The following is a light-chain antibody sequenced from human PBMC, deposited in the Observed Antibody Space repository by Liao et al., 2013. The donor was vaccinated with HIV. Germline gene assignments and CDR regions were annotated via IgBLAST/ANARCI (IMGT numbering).Light chain of an antibody. CDR1: NIGSKS. J-gene: IGLJ2*01. Sequence: SYELTQPPSVSVAPGKTATITCGGNNIGSKSVHWYQQRPGQAPVLVIHYDNDRPSGIPERFSGSNSGNTATLTISRVEAGDEADFYCQVWDSGTDHPVFGGGTKLTVL. CDR2: YDN. CDR3: QVWDSGTDHPV. V-gene: IGLV3-21*04.